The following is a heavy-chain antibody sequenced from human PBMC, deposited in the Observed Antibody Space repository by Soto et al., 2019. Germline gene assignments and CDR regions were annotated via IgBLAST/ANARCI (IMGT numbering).Heavy chain of an antibody. Sequence: PGGSLRLSCAASGFTFSSYGMHWVRQAPGKGLEWVAVISYDGSNKYYADSVKGRFTISRNNSKNTLYLQMNSLRAEDTAVYYCAKDLGYKKAAAGKGYWGQGTLVTVSS. CDR3: AKDLGYKKAAAGKGY. CDR2: ISYDGSNK. J-gene: IGHJ4*02. V-gene: IGHV3-30*18. D-gene: IGHD6-13*01. CDR1: GFTFSSYG.